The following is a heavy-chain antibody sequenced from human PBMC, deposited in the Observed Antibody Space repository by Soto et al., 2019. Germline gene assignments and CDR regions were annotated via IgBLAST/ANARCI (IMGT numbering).Heavy chain of an antibody. V-gene: IGHV3-23*01. CDR1: GFTFRSSA. CDR2: ISGGGGST. D-gene: IGHD2-2*01. Sequence: GGSLRLSCAASGFTFRSSAMSWVRQAPGKGLEWVSSISGGGGSTYYADSVKGRFTISRDNSKNTLYLQMNSLRAEDMAVYYCAKDLMGSVVDYVLDIWGQGTMVTVSS. J-gene: IGHJ3*02. CDR3: AKDLMGSVVDYVLDI.